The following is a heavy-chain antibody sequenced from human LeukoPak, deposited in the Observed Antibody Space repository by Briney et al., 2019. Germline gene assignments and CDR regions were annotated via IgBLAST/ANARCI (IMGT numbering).Heavy chain of an antibody. D-gene: IGHD1-26*01. V-gene: IGHV4-39*01. J-gene: IGHJ4*02. CDR3: ASELSGSYDEFDY. Sequence: SETLSLTCTVSGGSIRSSSNYWGWIRQPPGKGLEWIGSIYYSGSTYYNPSLKSRVTISVDASKNQFSLKLSSVTAADTAVYYCASELSGSYDEFDYWGQGTLVTVSS. CDR1: GGSIRSSSNY. CDR2: IYYSGST.